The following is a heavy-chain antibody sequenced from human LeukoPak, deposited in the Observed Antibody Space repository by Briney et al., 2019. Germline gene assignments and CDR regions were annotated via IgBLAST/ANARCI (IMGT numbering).Heavy chain of an antibody. CDR3: ATLLGSGTPPSDY. Sequence: GGSLRLSCAASGFTFSKYAMTWVRQAPGKGLEWVSVISAIGDNTNYADSVKGRFTISTDNSKNTLSLQMNSLRAEDTAVYYCATLLGSGTPPSDYWGQGTLVTISS. D-gene: IGHD1/OR15-1a*01. V-gene: IGHV3-23*01. CDR2: ISAIGDNT. CDR1: GFTFSKYA. J-gene: IGHJ4*02.